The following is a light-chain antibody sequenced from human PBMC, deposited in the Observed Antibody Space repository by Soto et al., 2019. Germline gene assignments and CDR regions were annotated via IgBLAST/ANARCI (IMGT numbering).Light chain of an antibody. CDR1: SGHSSYA. CDR3: QTWGTGINGV. Sequence: QLVLTQSPSASASLGASVKLTCTLSSGHSSYAIAWHQQQPEKGPRFLMKVNSDGSHTKGDGIPDRFSGSSSGTERYLTISSLQSEDEADYYCQTWGTGINGVFGGGTKLTVL. CDR2: VNSDGSH. J-gene: IGLJ3*02. V-gene: IGLV4-69*01.